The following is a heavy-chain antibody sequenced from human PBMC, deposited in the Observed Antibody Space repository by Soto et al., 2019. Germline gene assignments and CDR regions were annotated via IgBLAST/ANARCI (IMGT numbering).Heavy chain of an antibody. CDR2: IYWDEDK. D-gene: IGHD3-9*01. V-gene: IGHV2-5*02. J-gene: IGHJ4*02. CDR1: GFSLSTHTVG. Sequence: QITLKESGPTLVKPTQTLTLTCTFSGFSLSTHTVGVAWIRQPPGKALEWLALIYWDEDKRYSPSLKSRLTITHNTSKKQVVLTITNMHPVETATYYSQHIVPFDYRGYNFEFWGQGILVTVSS. CDR3: QHIVPFDYRGYNFEF.